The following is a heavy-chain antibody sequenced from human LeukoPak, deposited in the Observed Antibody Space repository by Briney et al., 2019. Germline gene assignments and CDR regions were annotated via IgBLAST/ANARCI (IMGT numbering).Heavy chain of an antibody. D-gene: IGHD3-10*01. V-gene: IGHV4-59*08. CDR2: IYYTGST. CDR1: AGSISGYY. J-gene: IGHJ5*02. Sequence: SATLSLTCSVSAGSISGYYCSWIRQPPGKGLEWIGFIYYTGSTFYDPTLKSRFTISVDTSKTKLSLKLTSVTAADTAVYYWARLSGSGSFYDPGNWFDPWGQGIQVTVSS. CDR3: ARLSGSGSFYDPGNWFDP.